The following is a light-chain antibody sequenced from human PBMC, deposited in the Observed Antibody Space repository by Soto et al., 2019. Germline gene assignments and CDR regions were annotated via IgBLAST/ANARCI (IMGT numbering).Light chain of an antibody. CDR2: DAS. CDR3: QKYGSSPIT. CDR1: QSVSNNY. V-gene: IGKV3-20*01. Sequence: VLTQSPGTLSLSPGDSATLSCRDSQSVSNNYLAWYQQKTGQAPRLLIYDASSRATGIPDRLSGSGSGTDLNLTISRLEPEDFAVYYCQKYGSSPITFGQGTRLEIK. J-gene: IGKJ5*01.